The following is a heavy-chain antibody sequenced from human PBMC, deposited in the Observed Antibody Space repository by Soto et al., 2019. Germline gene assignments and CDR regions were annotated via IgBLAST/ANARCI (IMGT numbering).Heavy chain of an antibody. CDR3: ARTNVYDH. J-gene: IGHJ4*02. CDR1: GFSLRSYW. CDR2: IKHDGTEK. Sequence: PVGSLRLSCTASGFSLRSYWMNWVRQAPGKGLEWVANIKHDGTEKYYVDSVKGRFTISRDDAKNSLYLQMNSLRAEDTAVYYCARTNVYDHWGRGTLVTVSS. D-gene: IGHD3-22*01. V-gene: IGHV3-7*03.